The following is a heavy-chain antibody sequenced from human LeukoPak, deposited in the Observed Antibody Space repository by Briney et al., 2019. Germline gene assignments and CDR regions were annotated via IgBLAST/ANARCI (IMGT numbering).Heavy chain of an antibody. Sequence: GASATVSCKASGYTFTGYYMHWVRQAPGQGLEWMGWINPNSGGTNYAQKFQGRVTMTRDTSISTASMELSRLGSDDTAVYYCARDGGDDYNRNYFDYWGQGTLVTVSP. CDR1: GYTFTGYY. V-gene: IGHV1-2*02. D-gene: IGHD5-24*01. CDR3: ARDGGDDYNRNYFDY. J-gene: IGHJ4*02. CDR2: INPNSGGT.